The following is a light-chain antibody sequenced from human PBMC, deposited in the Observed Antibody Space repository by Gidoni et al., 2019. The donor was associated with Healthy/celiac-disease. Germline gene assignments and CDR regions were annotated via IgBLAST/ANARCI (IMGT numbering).Light chain of an antibody. CDR2: NVS. J-gene: IGLJ3*02. Sequence: QPALTQPAFVPGSPGQASTISCTGTSSDVGGYNYVSWYQQHPDKAPILMIYNVSHRPSGVYRRFAGTKAGKTASMTISGLQAEDEADYYCSSYTSSSTRVFGGGTKLTVL. CDR3: SSYTSSSTRV. V-gene: IGLV2-14*03. CDR1: SSDVGGYNY.